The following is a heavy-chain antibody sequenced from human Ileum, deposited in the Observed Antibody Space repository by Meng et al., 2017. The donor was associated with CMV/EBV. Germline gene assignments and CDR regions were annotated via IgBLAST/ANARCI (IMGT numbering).Heavy chain of an antibody. J-gene: IGHJ4*02. CDR3: ARESELLRFDH. CDR1: GDSVSTNNVA. D-gene: IGHD6-6*01. V-gene: IGHV6-1*01. Sequence: HRSHSVPGLVKPWQTPPLTCAISGDSVSTNNVAWNWIRQSPLRGLEWLGRTAYRSKWDYEYSVSVESRITISPDTSKNQFSLHLRSVTPEDTAIYYCARESELLRFDHWGQGTLVTVSS. CDR2: TAYRSKWDY.